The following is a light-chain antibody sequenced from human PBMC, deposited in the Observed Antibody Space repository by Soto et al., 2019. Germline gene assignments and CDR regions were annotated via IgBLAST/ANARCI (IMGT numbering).Light chain of an antibody. CDR3: QQYNNWPRT. CDR1: QSVNAY. Sequence: VLTQSPVTLSLSPGERATLSCRASQSVNAYLAWYQQKPGQAPRLLIYGASTRATGIPARFSGSGSGTEFTLTISSLQSEDFAVYYCQQYNNWPRTFGQGTKVDNK. CDR2: GAS. V-gene: IGKV3-15*01. J-gene: IGKJ1*01.